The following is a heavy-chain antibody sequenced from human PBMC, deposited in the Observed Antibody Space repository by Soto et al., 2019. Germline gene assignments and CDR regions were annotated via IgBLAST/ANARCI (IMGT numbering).Heavy chain of an antibody. CDR2: ISSSSSYI. Sequence: QRLSYRAPGCTFGSSSRNRIRQTKGKGLEWVSSISSSSSYIYYADSVKGRFTISRDNAKNSLYQQMNSLRAEDTAVYYCASQYYYDSSGYIDYWGQGTLVNGSS. CDR1: GCTFGSSS. V-gene: IGHV3-21*01. CDR3: ASQYYYDSSGYIDY. D-gene: IGHD3-22*01. J-gene: IGHJ4*02.